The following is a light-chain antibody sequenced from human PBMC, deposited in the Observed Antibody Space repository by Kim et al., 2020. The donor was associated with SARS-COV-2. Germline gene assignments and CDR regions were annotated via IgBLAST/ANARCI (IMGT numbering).Light chain of an antibody. CDR1: NIGSKS. CDR2: YDS. CDR3: QVWDSSSDHVV. Sequence: PGKTARITCGGNNIGSKSVHWYQQKPGQAPVLVIYYDSDQPSGIPERFSGSNSGNTATLTISRVEAGDEADYYCQVWDSSSDHVVFGGGTQLTVL. J-gene: IGLJ2*01. V-gene: IGLV3-21*04.